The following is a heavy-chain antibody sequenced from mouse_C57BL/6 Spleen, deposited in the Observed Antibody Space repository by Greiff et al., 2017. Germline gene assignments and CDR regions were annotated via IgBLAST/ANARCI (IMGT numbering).Heavy chain of an antibody. CDR1: GYTFTSYW. Sequence: QVQLQQPGAELVKPGASVKLSCKASGYTFTSYWMHWVKQRPGRGLEWIGRIDPNSGGTKYNEKFKSKATLTVDKPSSTAYMPLSSLTSEDSAVYYCARSGYDGYSRFAYWGQGTLVTVSA. V-gene: IGHV1-72*01. CDR3: ARSGYDGYSRFAY. D-gene: IGHD2-3*01. J-gene: IGHJ3*01. CDR2: IDPNSGGT.